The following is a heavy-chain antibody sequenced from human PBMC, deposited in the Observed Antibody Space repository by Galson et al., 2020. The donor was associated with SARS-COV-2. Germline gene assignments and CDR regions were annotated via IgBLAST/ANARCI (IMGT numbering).Heavy chain of an antibody. D-gene: IGHD6-13*01. J-gene: IGHJ4*02. CDR2: IDSTGSA. CDR1: GDSIASGGYY. Sequence: SETLSLTCTVSGDSIASGGYYWSWIRQPTGKGLEWIGRIDSTGSAYYNPSLKSRVSISVDTSQNQFSLQLVSGTAADTAVYYCARDRYGSSWYGPHFDYWGQGALVTVSS. V-gene: IGHV4-61*02. CDR3: ARDRYGSSWYGPHFDY.